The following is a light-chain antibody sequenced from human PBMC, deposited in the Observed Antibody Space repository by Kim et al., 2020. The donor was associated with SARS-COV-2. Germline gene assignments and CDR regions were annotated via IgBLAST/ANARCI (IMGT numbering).Light chain of an antibody. J-gene: IGKJ2*03. CDR2: DAS. CDR3: KQYEKIPYS. V-gene: IGKV1-33*01. CDR1: QDIGNY. Sequence: DIQMTQSPSSLSASVGDRVTITCHASQDIGNYLNWYQQTPGKAPNLLIYDASDLQPGVSSRFSASGSGTVFTLTISSLQPEDIATYFCKQYEKIPYSFGQGTKLEI.